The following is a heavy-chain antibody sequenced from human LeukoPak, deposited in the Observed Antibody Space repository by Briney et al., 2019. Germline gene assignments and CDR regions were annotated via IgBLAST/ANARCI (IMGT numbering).Heavy chain of an antibody. D-gene: IGHD2-8*02. CDR2: INPNSGGT. V-gene: IGHV1-2*02. J-gene: IGHJ4*02. CDR3: ARDTLVGAPYGD. CDR1: GYAFTGYY. Sequence: ASVKVSCKASGYAFTGYYMHWVRQAPGQGLEWMGWINPNSGGTNYAQKFQGRVTMTRDTSISTAYMELSRLRSDDTAVYYCARDTLVGAPYGDWGQGTLVTVSS.